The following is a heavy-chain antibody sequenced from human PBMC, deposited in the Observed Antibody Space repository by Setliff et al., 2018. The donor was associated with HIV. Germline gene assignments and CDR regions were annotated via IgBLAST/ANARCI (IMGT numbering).Heavy chain of an antibody. J-gene: IGHJ6*02. CDR2: IFYSGST. Sequence: SETLSLTCTVSGVSISSGGYYWNWVRQHPGKGLEWIGYIFYSGSTTYNPSLKSRLTISIDTSKNRSSLKLKSVTAADTAVYYCAREPATYNGYNWDYYGTDLWGQGTTVTVSS. V-gene: IGHV4-31*03. CDR1: GVSISSGGYY. D-gene: IGHD5-12*01. CDR3: AREPATYNGYNWDYYGTDL.